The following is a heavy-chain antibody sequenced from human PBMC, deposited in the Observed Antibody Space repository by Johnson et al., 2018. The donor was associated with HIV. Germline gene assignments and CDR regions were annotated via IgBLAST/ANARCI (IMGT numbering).Heavy chain of an antibody. CDR1: GFTFDDYA. CDR3: ARGDYGGNLDAFDI. J-gene: IGHJ3*02. D-gene: IGHD4-23*01. CDR2: ISWDGGST. Sequence: VESGGVVVQPGGSLRLSCAASGFTFDDYAMHWVRQAPGKGLEWVSLISWDGGSTYYADSVKGRFTISRDNSKNTLYLQMNSLRAEDTAVYYCARGDYGGNLDAFDIWGQGTKVIVSS. V-gene: IGHV3-43D*04.